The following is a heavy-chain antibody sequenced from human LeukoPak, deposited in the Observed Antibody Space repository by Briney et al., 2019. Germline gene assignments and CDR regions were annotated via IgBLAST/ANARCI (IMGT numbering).Heavy chain of an antibody. V-gene: IGHV1-3*01. D-gene: IGHD1-1*01. CDR1: GYTFTSYD. Sequence: ASVKVSCKASGYTFTSYDINWVRQAPGQRLEWMGWINAGNGNTKYSQKFQGRVTITRDTSASTAYMELSSLRSEDTAVYYCAREGLERPFDYWGQGTLVTVSS. CDR2: INAGNGNT. J-gene: IGHJ4*02. CDR3: AREGLERPFDY.